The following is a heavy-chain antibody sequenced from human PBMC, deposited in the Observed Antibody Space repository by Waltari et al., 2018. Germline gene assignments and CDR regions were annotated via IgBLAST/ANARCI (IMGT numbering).Heavy chain of an antibody. J-gene: IGHJ4*02. CDR3: ARGRIITLARGRVVVVSDY. V-gene: IGHV4-34*01. CDR1: GGSFSGYY. D-gene: IGHD3-22*01. Sequence: QVQLQQWGAGLLKPSETLSLTCAVYGGSFSGYYWSWIRQPPGKGLEWIGEINHSGITNYNPSLKSRVTISVDTSKNQFSLKLSSVTAADTAVYYCARGRIITLARGRVVVVSDYWGQGTLVTVSS. CDR2: INHSGIT.